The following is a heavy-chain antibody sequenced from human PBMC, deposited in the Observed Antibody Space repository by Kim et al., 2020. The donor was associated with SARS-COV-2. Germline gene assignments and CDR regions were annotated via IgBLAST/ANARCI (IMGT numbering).Heavy chain of an antibody. D-gene: IGHD3-22*01. J-gene: IGHJ4*02. Sequence: GGSLRLSCAASGFTFDDYAMHWVRQAPGKGLEWVSGISWNSGSIGYADSVKGRFTISRDNAKNSLYLQMNSLRAEDTALYYCVRSGYLDYWGQGTLVTVSS. V-gene: IGHV3-9*01. CDR3: VRSGYLDY. CDR1: GFTFDDYA. CDR2: ISWNSGSI.